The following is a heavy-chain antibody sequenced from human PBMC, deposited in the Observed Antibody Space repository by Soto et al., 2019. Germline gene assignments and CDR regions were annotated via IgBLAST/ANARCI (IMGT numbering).Heavy chain of an antibody. CDR3: ARGGYCTNGVCYYYYYGMDV. V-gene: IGHV4-34*01. CDR1: GGSFSGYY. J-gene: IGHJ6*02. D-gene: IGHD2-8*01. Sequence: SETLSLTCAVYGGSFSGYYWSWIRQPPGKGLEWIGEINHSGSTNYNPSLKSRVTISVDTSKNQFSLKLSSVTAADTAVYYCARGGYCTNGVCYYYYYGMDVWGQGTTVTVSS. CDR2: INHSGST.